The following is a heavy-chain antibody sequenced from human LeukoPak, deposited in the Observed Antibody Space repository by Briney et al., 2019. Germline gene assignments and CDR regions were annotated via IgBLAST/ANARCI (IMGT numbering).Heavy chain of an antibody. V-gene: IGHV4-34*01. CDR3: ASWGSRGYGYYYYGMDV. CDR2: INHSGST. Sequence: SETLSLTCAVYGGSFSGYYWSWIRQPPGKGLEWIGEINHSGSTNYNPSLKSRVTISVDTSKNQFSLKLSSVTAADTAVYYCASWGSRGYGYYYYGMDVWGKGTTVTVSS. J-gene: IGHJ6*04. CDR1: GGSFSGYY. D-gene: IGHD6-25*01.